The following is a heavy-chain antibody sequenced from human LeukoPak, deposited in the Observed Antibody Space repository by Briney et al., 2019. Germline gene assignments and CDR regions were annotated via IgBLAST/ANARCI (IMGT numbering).Heavy chain of an antibody. V-gene: IGHV4-59*01. CDR3: ARGRVSSSTWYSTYYYFFYMDF. CDR1: NDSITMYY. D-gene: IGHD4-11*01. J-gene: IGHJ6*03. Sequence: SETLSLTCTVSNDSITMYYWTWIRQPPGKGLEWIGYVDHTGSTKFNPSLNGRVSISRDTSNNFFSLRLRSVTAADTAVYFCARGRVSSSTWYSTYYYFFYMDFWGKGTTVTVSS. CDR2: VDHTGST.